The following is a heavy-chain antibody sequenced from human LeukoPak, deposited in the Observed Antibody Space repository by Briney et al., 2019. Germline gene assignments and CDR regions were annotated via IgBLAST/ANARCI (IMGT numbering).Heavy chain of an antibody. D-gene: IGHD2-2*01. CDR2: ISGSGGST. V-gene: IGHV3-23*01. CDR1: GFTFSSYA. Sequence: GGSLRLSCAASGFTFSSYAMSWVRQAPGKGLEWVSAISGSGGSTYYADSVKGRFTISRDNSKNTLYLQMNSLRAEDTAVYYCAKEVVGYCSSTSCLNWFDRWGQGTLVTVSS. J-gene: IGHJ5*02. CDR3: AKEVVGYCSSTSCLNWFDR.